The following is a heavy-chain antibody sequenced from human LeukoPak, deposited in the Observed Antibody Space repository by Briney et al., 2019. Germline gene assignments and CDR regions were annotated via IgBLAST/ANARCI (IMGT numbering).Heavy chain of an antibody. Sequence: GGSLRLSCEASGFTFSAYAMTWVRQTPGRGLEWVSSISPSGRSISYADSVKGRFTISRDNAKNSLYLQMSSLRAEDTAVYYCASFRTGYSYYFDYWGQGILVTVSS. D-gene: IGHD3/OR15-3a*01. CDR1: GFTFSAYA. CDR3: ASFRTGYSYYFDY. CDR2: ISPSGRSI. V-gene: IGHV3-21*01. J-gene: IGHJ4*02.